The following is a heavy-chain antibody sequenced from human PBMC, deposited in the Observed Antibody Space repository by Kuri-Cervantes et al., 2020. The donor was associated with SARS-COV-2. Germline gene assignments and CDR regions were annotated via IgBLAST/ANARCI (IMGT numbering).Heavy chain of an antibody. V-gene: IGHV1-69*13. CDR3: AKDTKSYDFWSGGFDY. D-gene: IGHD3-3*01. J-gene: IGHJ4*02. CDR2: IIPIFGTA. CDR1: GGTFSSYA. Sequence: SVKVSCKASGGTFSSYAISWVRQAPGQGLEWMGRIIPIFGTANYAQKFQGRVTITADESTSTAYMELSSLRAEDMALYYCAKDTKSYDFWSGGFDYWGQGTLVTVSS.